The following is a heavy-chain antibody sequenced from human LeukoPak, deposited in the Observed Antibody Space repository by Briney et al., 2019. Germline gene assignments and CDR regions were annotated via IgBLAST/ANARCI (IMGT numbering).Heavy chain of an antibody. D-gene: IGHD3-10*01. CDR2: IYPGDSDT. CDR3: ARHAGRYYYGSGSYRAFDI. Sequence: GESLKISCKGSGYSFTSYWIGWVRQMPGKGLEWMGIIYPGDSDTRYSPSFQGQVAISADKSISTAYLQWSSLKASDTAMYYCARHAGRYYYGSGSYRAFDIWGQGTMVTVSS. V-gene: IGHV5-51*01. J-gene: IGHJ3*02. CDR1: GYSFTSYW.